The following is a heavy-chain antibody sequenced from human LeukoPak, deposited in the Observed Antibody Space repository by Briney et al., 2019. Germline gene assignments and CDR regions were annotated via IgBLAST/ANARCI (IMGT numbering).Heavy chain of an antibody. J-gene: IGHJ4*02. V-gene: IGHV3-48*02. CDR3: ARDLNYYGSGNDY. CDR1: GFTFSRYS. D-gene: IGHD3-10*01. Sequence: GGSLRLSCAASGFTFSRYSMNWVRQAPGKGLEWVSYISNRISTIYYADSVKGRFTISRDNAKNSLYLQMNSLRDEDTAVYYCARDLNYYGSGNDYWGQGTLVTVSS. CDR2: ISNRISTI.